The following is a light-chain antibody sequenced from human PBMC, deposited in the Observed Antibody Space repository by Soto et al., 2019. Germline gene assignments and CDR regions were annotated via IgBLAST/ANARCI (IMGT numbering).Light chain of an antibody. Sequence: DIQMTQSPSSLSASVGDRVTITCRASQSISTYLNWYQQKSGKAPKLLIFAASTLESGVPSRFSGGGSGTDFTLTINSLQTEDSAIYYCQQYNAYSGTFGQGTKVDIK. CDR2: AAS. CDR1: QSISTY. J-gene: IGKJ1*01. CDR3: QQYNAYSGT. V-gene: IGKV1-39*01.